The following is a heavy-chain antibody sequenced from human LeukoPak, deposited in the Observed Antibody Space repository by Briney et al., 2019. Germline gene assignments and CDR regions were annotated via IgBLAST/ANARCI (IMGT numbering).Heavy chain of an antibody. Sequence: GGSLRLSCAASGFTLSSYEMNWVRQTPGKGLEWVSYISSSGSTIYYADSVKGRFTISRDNAKNSLYLQMNSLRAEDTAVYYCAELGITMIGGVWGKGTTVTISS. CDR1: GFTLSSYE. V-gene: IGHV3-48*03. D-gene: IGHD3-10*02. CDR2: ISSSGSTI. CDR3: AELGITMIGGV. J-gene: IGHJ6*04.